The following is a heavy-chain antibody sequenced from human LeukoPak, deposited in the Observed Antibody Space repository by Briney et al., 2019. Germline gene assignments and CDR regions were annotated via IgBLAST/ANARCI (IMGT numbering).Heavy chain of an antibody. CDR1: GGTFSSYA. CDR3: ARVRGDDFWSGYFYFDY. V-gene: IGHV1-69*01. J-gene: IGHJ4*02. Sequence: ASVKVSCKASGGTFSSYAISRVRQAPGQGLEWMGGIIPIFGTANYAQKFQGRVTVTADESTSTAYMELSSLRSEDTAVYYCARVRGDDFWSGYFYFDYWGQGTLVTVSS. CDR2: IIPIFGTA. D-gene: IGHD3-3*01.